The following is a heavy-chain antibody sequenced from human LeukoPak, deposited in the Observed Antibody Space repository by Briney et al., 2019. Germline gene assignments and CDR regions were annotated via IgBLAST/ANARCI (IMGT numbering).Heavy chain of an antibody. D-gene: IGHD6-13*01. CDR2: IWYDGSNK. J-gene: IGHJ4*02. Sequence: PGGSLRLSCAASGFTFSNHAMHWVRQAPGKGLEWVAVIWYDGSNKYYADSVKGRFTISRDNSKNTLYLEMNSLRDDDTAVYYCARGPYSSSWQTPDYWGQGTLVTVSS. V-gene: IGHV3-33*01. CDR1: GFTFSNHA. CDR3: ARGPYSSSWQTPDY.